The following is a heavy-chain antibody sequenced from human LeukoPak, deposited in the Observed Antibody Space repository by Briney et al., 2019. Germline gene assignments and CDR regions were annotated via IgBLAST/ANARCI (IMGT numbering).Heavy chain of an antibody. CDR3: ARAGYSSGWYPTKACDY. D-gene: IGHD6-19*01. CDR1: GYTFTSYG. J-gene: IGHJ4*02. CDR2: ISAYNGNT. Sequence: EASVKVSRKASGYTFTSYGISWVRQAPGQGLEWMGWISAYNGNTNYAQKLQGRVTMTTDTSTGTAYMELRSLRSDDTAVYYCARAGYSSGWYPTKACDYWGQGTLVTVSS. V-gene: IGHV1-18*04.